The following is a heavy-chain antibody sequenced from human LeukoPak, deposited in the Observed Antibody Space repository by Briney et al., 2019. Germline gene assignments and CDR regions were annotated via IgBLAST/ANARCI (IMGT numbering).Heavy chain of an antibody. CDR2: IIPIFGTP. Sequence: SVKVSCKASGRTFSSYAITWVRQAPGQGLEWMGGIIPIFGTPNYAQKFQGRVTITADKSTSTAYMELSSLRSEDTAVYYCARVVAARPDYWGQGTLVTVSS. V-gene: IGHV1-69*06. CDR3: ARVVAARPDY. D-gene: IGHD6-6*01. J-gene: IGHJ4*02. CDR1: GRTFSSYA.